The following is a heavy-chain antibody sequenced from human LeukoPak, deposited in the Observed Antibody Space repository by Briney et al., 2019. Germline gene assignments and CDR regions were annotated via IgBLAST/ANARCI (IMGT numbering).Heavy chain of an antibody. CDR3: ARGSNIVGRLVDY. Sequence: SETLSLTCTVSGVSIGSFYWSWIRQPPGKGLEWIGYISYSGSTSYNPSPESRVTISVDTSKNRFSLKLSSVTAADTAVYYCARGSNIVGRLVDYWGQGTLVTVSS. CDR1: GVSIGSFY. J-gene: IGHJ4*02. D-gene: IGHD1-26*01. CDR2: ISYSGST. V-gene: IGHV4-59*01.